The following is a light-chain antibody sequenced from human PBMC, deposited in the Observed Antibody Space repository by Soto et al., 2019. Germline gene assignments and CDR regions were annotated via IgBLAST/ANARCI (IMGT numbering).Light chain of an antibody. J-gene: IGKJ4*02. CDR2: GAS. Sequence: EHVLTQSPGTLSLSSGDRASLXXRTSQSVSNNYLAWHQQRPGQAPRXXIFGASNRATGVPDRFTGSAAGTDFTLTISRLQPEDFALYFCQQYASSPVTFGGGTKVDI. CDR1: QSVSNNY. CDR3: QQYASSPVT. V-gene: IGKV3-20*01.